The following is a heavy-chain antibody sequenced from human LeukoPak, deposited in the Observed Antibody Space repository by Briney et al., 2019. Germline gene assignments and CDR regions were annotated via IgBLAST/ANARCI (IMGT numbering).Heavy chain of an antibody. CDR3: ASLFGATPAYYYYGMDV. J-gene: IGHJ6*02. Sequence: PGGSLRLSCAASGFTFSSYSMNWVRQAPGKGLEWVSYISSSSSTIYYADSVKGRFTISRDNAKNSLYLQMNSLRAEDKAVYYCASLFGATPAYYYYGMDVWGQGTTVTVSS. CDR1: GFTFSSYS. D-gene: IGHD1-26*01. CDR2: ISSSSSTI. V-gene: IGHV3-48*01.